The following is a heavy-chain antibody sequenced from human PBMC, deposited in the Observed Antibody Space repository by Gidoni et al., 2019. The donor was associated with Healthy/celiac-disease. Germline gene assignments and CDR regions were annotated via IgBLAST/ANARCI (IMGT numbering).Heavy chain of an antibody. Sequence: VQLPQWGAGLLTPSATLSLTCAVYGCAFSVYYWSWIRQPPGKGLEWIGEINHSGSTNYNPSLKSRVTISVDTSKNQCSLKMSSVTAADTAVYYCARRVATICYFDYWGQGTLVTVSS. CDR1: GCAFSVYY. D-gene: IGHD5-12*01. CDR3: ARRVATICYFDY. CDR2: INHSGST. V-gene: IGHV4-34*01. J-gene: IGHJ4*02.